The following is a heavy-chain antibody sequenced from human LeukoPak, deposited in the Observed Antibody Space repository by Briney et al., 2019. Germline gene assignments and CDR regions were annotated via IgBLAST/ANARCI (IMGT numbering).Heavy chain of an antibody. J-gene: IGHJ6*03. CDR2: IYTSGST. V-gene: IGHV4-4*07. CDR3: ARAAPDIVVVPAAPYYYYYYMDV. D-gene: IGHD2-2*01. CDR1: GGSISSYY. Sequence: PSETLSLTCTVSGGSISSYYWSWIRQPAGKGLEWIGRIYTSGSTNYNPSLKSRVTMSVDTSKNQFSLKLSSVTAADTAVYYCARAAPDIVVVPAAPYYYYYYMDVWGKGTTVTVSS.